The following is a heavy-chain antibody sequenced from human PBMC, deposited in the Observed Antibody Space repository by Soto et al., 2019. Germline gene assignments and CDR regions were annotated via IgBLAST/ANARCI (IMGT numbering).Heavy chain of an antibody. Sequence: SETLSLTCTVSGGSISSYYWSWIRQPPGKGLEWIGYIYYSGSTNYNPSLKSRVTISVDTSKNQFSLKLSSVTAADTAVYYCARDGEGRIAARHNWFDPWGQGTLVTVSS. CDR2: IYYSGST. CDR3: ARDGEGRIAARHNWFDP. D-gene: IGHD6-6*01. V-gene: IGHV4-59*01. CDR1: GGSISSYY. J-gene: IGHJ5*02.